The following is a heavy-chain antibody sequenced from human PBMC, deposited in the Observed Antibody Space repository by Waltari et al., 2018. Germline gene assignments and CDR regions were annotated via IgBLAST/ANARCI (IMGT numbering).Heavy chain of an antibody. D-gene: IGHD1-26*01. J-gene: IGHJ4*02. Sequence: QVQLVESGGGVVQPVRSLRLSCTTSGFSFNIYALHWFRQAPGKGLEWVALISYDGSNKYYADSVKGRFTISRDDSKNTLYLQMDSLSSDDTAVYYCARDSRRGVVGRVFWGQGTLVTVSS. CDR3: ARDSRRGVVGRVF. CDR1: GFSFNIYA. CDR2: ISYDGSNK. V-gene: IGHV3-30-3*01.